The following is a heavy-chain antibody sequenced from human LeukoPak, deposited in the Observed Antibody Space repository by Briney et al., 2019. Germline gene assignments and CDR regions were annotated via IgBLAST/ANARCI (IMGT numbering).Heavy chain of an antibody. Sequence: TLSLTCTVSGCSISSDDYYWTWIRQPAGKGLEWIGRIYPDGSTTYNPSLKSRVTISLDTSKNQFSLTLSSVTAADTAVFYCARGFDGYNFFDYWGQGTLVTVSS. CDR2: IYPDGST. D-gene: IGHD5-24*01. V-gene: IGHV4-61*02. CDR3: ARGFDGYNFFDY. J-gene: IGHJ4*02. CDR1: GCSISSDDYY.